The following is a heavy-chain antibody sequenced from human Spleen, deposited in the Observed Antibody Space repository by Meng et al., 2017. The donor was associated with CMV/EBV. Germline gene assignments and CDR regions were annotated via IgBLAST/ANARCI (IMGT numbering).Heavy chain of an antibody. V-gene: IGHV3-15*01. CDR3: ARSGAGNLLFKPLDY. CDR2: IKSKTDGGTT. D-gene: IGHD3-3*01. CDR1: GFTFSNAW. Sequence: GESLKISRAASGFTFSNAWMSWVRQAPGKGLEWVGRIKSKTDGGTTDYAAPVKGRFTISRDNSKNTLYLQMNSLRAEDTAVYYCARSGAGNLLFKPLDYWGQGTLVTVSS. J-gene: IGHJ4*02.